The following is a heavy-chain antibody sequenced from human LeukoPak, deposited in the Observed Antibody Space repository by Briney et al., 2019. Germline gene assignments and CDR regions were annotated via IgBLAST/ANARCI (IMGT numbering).Heavy chain of an antibody. CDR2: IYYSGST. CDR1: GGSISSSSYY. Sequence: PSETLSPTCTVSGGSISSSSYYWGWIRQPPGKGLGWIGSIYYSGSTYYNPSLKSRVTISVDTSKNQFSLKLSSVTAADTAVYYCARHGEMATADYWGQGTLVTVSS. J-gene: IGHJ4*02. V-gene: IGHV4-39*01. D-gene: IGHD5-24*01. CDR3: ARHGEMATADY.